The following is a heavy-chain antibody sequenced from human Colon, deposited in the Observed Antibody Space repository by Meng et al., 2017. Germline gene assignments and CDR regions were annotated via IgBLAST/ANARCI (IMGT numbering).Heavy chain of an antibody. CDR3: ASSHNLYLVY. CDR1: GFHFNTYA. J-gene: IGHJ4*02. V-gene: IGHV3-30*01. Sequence: QVLVVESGGGVVQPGRSLRLSCVASGFHFNTYAMHWVRQAPGQGLEWVAVISSDANYKYYAASVQGRFSISRDNSENTVYLQMNSLRPEDMSTYYCASSHNLYLVYWGQGTLVTVSS. D-gene: IGHD1-14*01. CDR2: ISSDANYK.